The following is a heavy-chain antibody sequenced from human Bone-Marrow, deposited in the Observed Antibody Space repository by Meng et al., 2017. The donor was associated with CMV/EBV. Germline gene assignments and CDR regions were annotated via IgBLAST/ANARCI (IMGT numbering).Heavy chain of an antibody. V-gene: IGHV3-53*01. CDR3: AREGCSSTSCQTLLDS. J-gene: IGHJ4*02. CDR2: IYSGGNT. Sequence: GGSLRLSCAASGFTVSSNYMSWVRQAPGKGLEWVSVIYSGGNTYYADSVKGRFTISRDNAKNSLYRQMNSLRAEDTAVYYCAREGCSSTSCQTLLDSWGQGTLVTVSS. D-gene: IGHD2-2*01. CDR1: GFTVSSNY.